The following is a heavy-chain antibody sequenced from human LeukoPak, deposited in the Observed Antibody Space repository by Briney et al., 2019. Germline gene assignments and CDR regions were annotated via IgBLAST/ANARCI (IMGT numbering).Heavy chain of an antibody. CDR3: ARGSPPYYYGSGSHRYFDL. V-gene: IGHV4-34*01. D-gene: IGHD3-10*01. Sequence: SETLSLTCAVYGGSFSGYYWSWIRQPPGKGLEWIGEINHSGSTNYNPSLKSRVTISVDTSKNQFSLKLSSVTAADTAVYYCARGSPPYYYGSGSHRYFDLWGRGTLVTVSS. CDR2: INHSGST. CDR1: GGSFSGYY. J-gene: IGHJ2*01.